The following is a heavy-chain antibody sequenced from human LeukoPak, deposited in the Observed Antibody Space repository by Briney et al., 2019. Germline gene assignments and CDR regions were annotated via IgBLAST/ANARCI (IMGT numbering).Heavy chain of an antibody. CDR3: ARGNIAVAGTFDY. CDR2: IYYSGNT. Sequence: PSETLSLTCTVSGGSISSSTSYWDWVRQPPGKGLEWIGNIYYSGNTYYNPSLKSRVTISVDTSKDQFSLKLSSVTAADTAVYYCARGNIAVAGTFDYWGQGTLVTVSS. D-gene: IGHD6-19*01. J-gene: IGHJ4*02. CDR1: GGSISSSTSY. V-gene: IGHV4-39*01.